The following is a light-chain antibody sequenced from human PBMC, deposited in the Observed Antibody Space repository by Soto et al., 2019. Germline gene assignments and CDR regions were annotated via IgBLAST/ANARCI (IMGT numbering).Light chain of an antibody. Sequence: QSVLAQPASVSGSPGQSITISCTGTSSDVGGYNYVSWYQQQAGKAPKLIIHEVSNRPSRVSNRFSGSKSGNTASLTISGLQAEDEADYYCDSYTSSRAYVFGIGTKVT. CDR1: SSDVGGYNY. CDR3: DSYTSSRAYV. J-gene: IGLJ1*01. V-gene: IGLV2-14*01. CDR2: EVS.